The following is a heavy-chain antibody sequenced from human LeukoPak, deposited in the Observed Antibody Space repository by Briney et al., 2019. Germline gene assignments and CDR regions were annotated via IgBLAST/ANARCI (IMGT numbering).Heavy chain of an antibody. J-gene: IGHJ4*02. CDR1: GGSFGGYY. D-gene: IGHD3-3*01. Sequence: SETLSLTCAVYGGSFGGYYWSWIRQPPGKGLEWIGEINHSGSTNYNPSLKSRVTISVDTSKNQFSLKLSSVTAADTAVYYCARGSTYDFWSGYYFTRYYFDHWGQGTLVTVSS. CDR3: ARGSTYDFWSGYYFTRYYFDH. CDR2: INHSGST. V-gene: IGHV4-34*01.